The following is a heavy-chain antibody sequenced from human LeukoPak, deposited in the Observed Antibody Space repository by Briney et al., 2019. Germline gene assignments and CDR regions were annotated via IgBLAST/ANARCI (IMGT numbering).Heavy chain of an antibody. V-gene: IGHV3-30*18. D-gene: IGHD2-15*01. CDR1: GFTFSSYG. CDR2: ISYDGSNK. CDR3: AKDRIGYCSGGSCYSGVPPAYYYYGMGV. J-gene: IGHJ6*02. Sequence: PGGSLRLSCAASGFTFSSYGMHWVRQAPGKGLEWVAVISYDGSNKYYADSVKGRFTISRDNSKNTLYLQMNSLRAEDTAVYYCAKDRIGYCSGGSCYSGVPPAYYYYGMGVWGQGTTVTVSS.